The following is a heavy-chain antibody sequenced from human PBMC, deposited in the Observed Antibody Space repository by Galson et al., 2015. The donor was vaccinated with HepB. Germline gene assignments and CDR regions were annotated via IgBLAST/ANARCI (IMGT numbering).Heavy chain of an antibody. CDR2: INAGNGNT. CDR1: GYTFTSYA. V-gene: IGHV1-3*01. D-gene: IGHD6-19*01. CDR3: ARGRIAVVENAFDI. J-gene: IGHJ3*02. Sequence: SVKVSCKASGYTFTSYAMHWVRQAPGQRLEWMGWINAGNGNTKYSQKFQGRVTITRDTSASTAYMELSSLRSEDTAVYYCARGRIAVVENAFDIWGQGTMVTVSS.